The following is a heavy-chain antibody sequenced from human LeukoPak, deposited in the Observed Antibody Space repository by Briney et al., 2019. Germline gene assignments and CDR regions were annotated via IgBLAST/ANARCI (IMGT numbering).Heavy chain of an antibody. D-gene: IGHD2-2*01. Sequence: GGSLRLSCAASGFTFSGYTMNWVRQAPGKGLEWVSSISSSRYIYYADSVKGRFTTSRDNAKNSMYLQMNSLRAEDTAVYYCARDPELGYCSSTSCPIDYWGQGTLVTVSS. CDR1: GFTFSGYT. CDR2: ISSSRYI. J-gene: IGHJ4*02. CDR3: ARDPELGYCSSTSCPIDY. V-gene: IGHV3-69-1*02.